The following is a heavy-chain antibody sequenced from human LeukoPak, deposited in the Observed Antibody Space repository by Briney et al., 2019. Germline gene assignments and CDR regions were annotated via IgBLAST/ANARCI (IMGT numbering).Heavy chain of an antibody. D-gene: IGHD1-26*01. CDR2: IYYSGSP. CDR3: ARQSGCYYVHTDY. J-gene: IGHJ4*02. Sequence: PSETLSLTCTVSGGSISSYYWSWIRQPPGKGLEWIGYIYYSGSPDYNPSLKSRVTISVDTSKNQFSLKLSSVTAADTAVYYCARQSGCYYVHTDYWGQGTLVTVSS. CDR1: GGSISSYY. V-gene: IGHV4-59*08.